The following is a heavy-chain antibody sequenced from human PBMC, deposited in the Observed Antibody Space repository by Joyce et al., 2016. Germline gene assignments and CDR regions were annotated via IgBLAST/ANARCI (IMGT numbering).Heavy chain of an antibody. D-gene: IGHD1-26*01. J-gene: IGHJ4*02. CDR1: GFTFSDHY. Sequence: EVQLVESGGGLVQPGGSLRLSCAASGFTFSDHYMDWVRQAPGKGLEWVGRSRNKAKDYTEYAASVKGRFTFSRDDSKNLLYLQMNSLKTEDTAVYYCGASIVADLDSWGQGTLVAVSS. V-gene: IGHV3-72*01. CDR3: GASIVADLDS. CDR2: SRNKAKDYT.